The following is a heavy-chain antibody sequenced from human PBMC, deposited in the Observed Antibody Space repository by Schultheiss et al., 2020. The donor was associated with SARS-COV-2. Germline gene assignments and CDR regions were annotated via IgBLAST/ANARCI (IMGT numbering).Heavy chain of an antibody. CDR3: ARLPTTRYYFDY. Sequence: GGSLRLSCAASGFTVSSNYMSWVRQAPGKGLEWVSGISWNSGSIGYADSVKGRFTISRDNAKNSLYLQMNSLRAEDTAVYYCARLPTTRYYFDYWGQGTLVTVSS. D-gene: IGHD4-17*01. CDR1: GFTVSSNY. V-gene: IGHV3-48*04. J-gene: IGHJ4*02. CDR2: ISWNSGSI.